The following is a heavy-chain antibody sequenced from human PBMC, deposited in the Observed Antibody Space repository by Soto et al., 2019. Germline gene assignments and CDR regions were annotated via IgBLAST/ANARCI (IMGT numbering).Heavy chain of an antibody. CDR3: AGAEGITGSTWFDP. V-gene: IGHV4-30-4*01. CDR2: ISHTGLT. Sequence: SETLSLTCTVSGGSINSGDYYWSWVRQSPGKGLEWIAYISHTGLTDFNPSLKSRLSISEDTSKNQIYLKLNSVTAADTAVYYCAGAEGITGSTWFDPWGHGVLVTVSS. CDR1: GGSINSGDYY. D-gene: IGHD1-7*01. J-gene: IGHJ5*02.